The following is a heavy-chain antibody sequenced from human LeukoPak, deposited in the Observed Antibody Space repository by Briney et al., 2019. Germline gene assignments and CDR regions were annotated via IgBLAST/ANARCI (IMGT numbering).Heavy chain of an antibody. J-gene: IGHJ3*02. Sequence: GASVKVSCKASGYTFTSYGISWVRQAPGQGLDWMGWISAYNGNTNYAQKLQGRVTMTTDTSTSTAYMELRSLRSDDTAVYYCARGGLILWWSGAFDIWGQGTMVTVSS. CDR3: ARGGLILWWSGAFDI. D-gene: IGHD2-21*01. CDR2: ISAYNGNT. V-gene: IGHV1-18*01. CDR1: GYTFTSYG.